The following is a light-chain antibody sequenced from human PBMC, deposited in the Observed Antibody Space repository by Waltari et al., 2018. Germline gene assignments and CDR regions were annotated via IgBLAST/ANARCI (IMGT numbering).Light chain of an antibody. Sequence: EIVMTQSPATLSVSPGESATLSCRASQSVSSSLAWYQHKPGQAPTLLIYGASTRATGVPARFSGSGSGTEFTLTISSLQSEDFAIYFCQQYYNWPPWTFGQGTKVEI. J-gene: IGKJ1*01. CDR2: GAS. CDR1: QSVSSS. CDR3: QQYYNWPPWT. V-gene: IGKV3-15*01.